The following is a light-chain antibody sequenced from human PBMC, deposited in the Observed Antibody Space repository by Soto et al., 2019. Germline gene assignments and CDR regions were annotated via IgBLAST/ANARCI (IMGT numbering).Light chain of an antibody. CDR1: QSVGRH. V-gene: IGKV3-11*01. CDR2: DAS. Sequence: EIVLTQSPATLSLSPGERATLSCRASQSVGRHLAWYQQKPGQAPRLLIYDASNRATGVPARFSGSGSGTDFTLSISSLEPEDFAVYYCQQRSNWPFTFGGGTKVEIK. CDR3: QQRSNWPFT. J-gene: IGKJ4*01.